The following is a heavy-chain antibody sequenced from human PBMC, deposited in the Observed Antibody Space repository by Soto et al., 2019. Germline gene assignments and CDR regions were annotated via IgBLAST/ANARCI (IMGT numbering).Heavy chain of an antibody. Sequence: SVKVSCKASGGTFSSYAISWVRQAPGQGLEWMGGIIPIFGTANYAQKFQGRVTITADESTSTAYMELSSLRSEDTAVYYCARDPYYYDSSGYYVHYFDYWGQGTLVTVSS. CDR1: GGTFSSYA. CDR2: IIPIFGTA. V-gene: IGHV1-69*13. CDR3: ARDPYYYDSSGYYVHYFDY. J-gene: IGHJ4*02. D-gene: IGHD3-22*01.